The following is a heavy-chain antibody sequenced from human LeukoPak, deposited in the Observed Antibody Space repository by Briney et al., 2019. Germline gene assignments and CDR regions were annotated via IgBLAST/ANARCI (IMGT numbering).Heavy chain of an antibody. V-gene: IGHV4-39*01. CDR3: VVITGTTFDC. CDR1: GGSISSNTYY. J-gene: IGHJ4*02. CDR2: IYYTGST. D-gene: IGHD1-14*01. Sequence: PSETLSLTCTVSGGSISSNTYYWGWIRQPPGKGLEWIGNIYYTGSTYYNPSLKSRVTISKDTSKNHFSLKLNSVTAADTAVYYCVVITGTTFDCWGQGSLVTVSS.